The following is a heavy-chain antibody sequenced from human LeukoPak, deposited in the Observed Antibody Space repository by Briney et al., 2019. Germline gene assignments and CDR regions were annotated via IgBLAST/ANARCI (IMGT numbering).Heavy chain of an antibody. CDR2: IYYSGST. CDR3: ARDLMVRGPYVDY. V-gene: IGHV4-61*01. D-gene: IGHD3-10*01. Sequence: KPSETLSLTCTVSGGSVSSGSYYWSWIRQPPGKGLEWIGYIYYSGSTNYNPSLKSRVTISVDTSKNQFSLKLSSVTAADTAVYYCARDLMVRGPYVDYWGQGTLVTVSS. J-gene: IGHJ4*02. CDR1: GGSVSSGSYY.